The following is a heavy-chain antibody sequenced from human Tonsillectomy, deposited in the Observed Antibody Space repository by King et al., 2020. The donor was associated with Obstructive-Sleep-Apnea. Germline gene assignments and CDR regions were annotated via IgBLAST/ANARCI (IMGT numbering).Heavy chain of an antibody. CDR1: GYTFTSYA. D-gene: IGHD3-10*01. V-gene: IGHV7-4-1*01. J-gene: IGHJ4*02. CDR2: INTNTGNP. Sequence: QLVQSGSELKKPGASVKVSCKAFGYTFTSYAMNWVRQAPGQGLEWMGWINTNTGNPTYAQGFTGRFVFSLDTSVSTAYLQIYSPKAEDTAVYYCAVCRSGSSLSPFDYWGQGTLVTVSS. CDR3: AVCRSGSSLSPFDY.